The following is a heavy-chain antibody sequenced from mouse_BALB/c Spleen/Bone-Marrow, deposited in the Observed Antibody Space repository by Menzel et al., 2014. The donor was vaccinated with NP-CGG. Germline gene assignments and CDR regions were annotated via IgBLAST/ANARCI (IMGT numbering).Heavy chain of an antibody. V-gene: IGHV1-54*01. CDR2: INPGSGGT. CDR1: GYAFTNYL. D-gene: IGHD1-2*01. J-gene: IGHJ4*01. CDR3: ARSLLRLQNAMDY. Sequence: VQLQQSGAELVRPGTSVKVSCKASGYAFTNYLIEWVKRRPGQGLEWIGVINPGSGGTNYNEKFKGKATLTADKSSSTAYMQLSSLTSDDSAVYFCARSLLRLQNAMDYWGQGTSVTVSS.